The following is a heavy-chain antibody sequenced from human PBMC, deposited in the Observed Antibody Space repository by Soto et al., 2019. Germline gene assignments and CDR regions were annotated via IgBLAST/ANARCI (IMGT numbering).Heavy chain of an antibody. Sequence: ASVKVSCKVSGYTLTELSMHWVRQAPGKGLEWMGGFDPEDGETIYAQKFQGRVTMTEDTSTDTAYMELSSLRSEDTAVYYCATKLLAAAGEYYYYYGMDGWGQGTTVTVSS. D-gene: IGHD6-13*01. J-gene: IGHJ6*02. V-gene: IGHV1-24*01. CDR3: ATKLLAAAGEYYYYYGMDG. CDR1: GYTLTELS. CDR2: FDPEDGET.